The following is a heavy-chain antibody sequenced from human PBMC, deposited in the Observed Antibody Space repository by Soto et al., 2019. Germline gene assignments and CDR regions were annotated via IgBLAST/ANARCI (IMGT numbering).Heavy chain of an antibody. J-gene: IGHJ4*02. Sequence: PGGSLRLSCAASGFTLSDYAMTWVRQGPGKGLEWVSAISGSGDSTYYTDSVKGRFTISRDNSKNTLYLEMNGLRAEDTAVYYCARERGSGWTFDYWGQGTLVTVSS. V-gene: IGHV3-23*01. CDR3: ARERGSGWTFDY. CDR2: ISGSGDST. CDR1: GFTLSDYA. D-gene: IGHD6-25*01.